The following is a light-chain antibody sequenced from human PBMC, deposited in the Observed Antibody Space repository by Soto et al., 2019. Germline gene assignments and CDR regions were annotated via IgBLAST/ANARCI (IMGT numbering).Light chain of an antibody. V-gene: IGKV1-27*01. CDR2: AAS. CDR1: HGISNN. CDR3: QKDKSAPLT. Sequence: DIHMTQSPSSLSASVGDRVTITCRARHGISNNLAWYQQKPVKVPKLLIYAASTVQSGVPSRFSGSGAGTEFTLTSSSLPPEDVASYYCQKDKSAPLTFDQGTKVDIK. J-gene: IGKJ1*01.